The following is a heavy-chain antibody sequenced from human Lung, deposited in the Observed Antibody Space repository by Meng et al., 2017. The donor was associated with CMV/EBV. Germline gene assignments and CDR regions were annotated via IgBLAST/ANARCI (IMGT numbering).Heavy chain of an antibody. J-gene: IGHJ4*02. CDR2: INPSGGST. D-gene: IGHD5-24*01. V-gene: IGHV1-46*01. Sequence: SXXVSXXASGYTFTSYYMHWVRQAPGQGLEWMGIINPSGGSTSYAQKFQGRVTMTRDTSTSTVYMELSSLRSEDTAVYYCARVSRDDYTYYFDYWRQGTLVTVSS. CDR3: ARVSRDDYTYYFDY. CDR1: GYTFTSYY.